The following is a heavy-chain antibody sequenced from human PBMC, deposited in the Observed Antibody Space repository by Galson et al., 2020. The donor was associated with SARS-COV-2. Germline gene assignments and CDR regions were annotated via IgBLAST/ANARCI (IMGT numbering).Heavy chain of an antibody. Sequence: SGPTLVKPTQTLTLTCTFSGFSLSSSGVGVGWIRQPPGKALEWLALIYWDDDEHYSPSLKSRLTITKATSKNQVVLTMTNMDPVDTGTYFCAHGLCLESSGYRGLASWAQGTRFIVSS. CDR2: IYWDDDE. V-gene: IGHV2-5*02. D-gene: IGHD3-22*01. J-gene: IGHJ5*02. CDR3: AHGLCLESSGYRGLAS. CDR1: GFSLSSSGVG.